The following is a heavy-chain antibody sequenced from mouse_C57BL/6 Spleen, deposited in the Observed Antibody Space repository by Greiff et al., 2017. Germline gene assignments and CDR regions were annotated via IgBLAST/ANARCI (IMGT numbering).Heavy chain of an antibody. D-gene: IGHD1-1*01. CDR2: IYPRSGNT. CDR3: AKEELITTVLRPFDV. J-gene: IGHJ1*03. CDR1: GYTFTSYG. Sequence: QVQLQQSGAELARPGASVKLSCKASGYTFTSYGISWVKQRTGQGLEWIGEIYPRSGNTYYNEKFKGKATLTADKSSSTAYMELRSLTSEDSAVYFCAKEELITTVLRPFDVWGTGTTVTVSS. V-gene: IGHV1-81*01.